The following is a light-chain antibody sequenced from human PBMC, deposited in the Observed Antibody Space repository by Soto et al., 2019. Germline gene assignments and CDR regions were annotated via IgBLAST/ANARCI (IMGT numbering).Light chain of an antibody. CDR1: QSISSW. Sequence: DIQMNQSPSTLSASVGDRVTITCRASQSISSWLAWYQQKPGKAPKLLIHDASILQTGVPSRFSGGGSGTDFTFTITSLQPEDIATYYCQQYDILPITFGGGTKVDIK. J-gene: IGKJ4*01. CDR2: DAS. V-gene: IGKV1-5*01. CDR3: QQYDILPIT.